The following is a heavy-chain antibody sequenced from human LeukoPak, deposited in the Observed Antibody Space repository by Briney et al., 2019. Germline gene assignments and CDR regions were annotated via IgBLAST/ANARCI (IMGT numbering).Heavy chain of an antibody. CDR2: IGGGGTL. J-gene: IGHJ4*02. D-gene: IGHD3-16*01. V-gene: IGHV3-23*01. CDR3: ARRRYDWGGDFAN. CDR1: GFTVSSYA. Sequence: GGSLRLSCAASGFTVSSYAMGWVRQAPGKGLEWVSAIGGGGTLYYADSVKGRFSISRDISKNTLLLQMNSLRAEDTAVYYCARRRYDWGGDFANWGQGTLVTVSS.